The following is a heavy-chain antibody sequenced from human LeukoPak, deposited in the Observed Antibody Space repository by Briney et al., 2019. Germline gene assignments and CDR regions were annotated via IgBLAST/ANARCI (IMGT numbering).Heavy chain of an antibody. J-gene: IGHJ3*02. V-gene: IGHV3-48*02. CDR1: GFTFSGYA. D-gene: IGHD3-10*01. Sequence: GGSLRLSCAASGFTFSGYAMNCVGQAPGKGLEWVSHIYSSDTTYADSVKGRFTISRDNAKNSLYLQMNSLRDEDTAVYYCARDRHYAFDIWGQGTMVTASS. CDR2: IYSSDTT. CDR3: ARDRHYAFDI.